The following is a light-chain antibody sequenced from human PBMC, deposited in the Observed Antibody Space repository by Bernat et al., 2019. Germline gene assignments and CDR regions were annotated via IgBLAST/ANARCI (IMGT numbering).Light chain of an antibody. Sequence: DIQMTQSLSSLSASVGDRVTISCRASQSISIYLNWYQQRPGKAPKVLIYGASSLQSGVPSRFSGSGSGTNFTLTISSLQPSDYATYYCQQSYTTPLAFGGGTTVEIE. J-gene: IGKJ4*01. CDR2: GAS. CDR1: QSISIY. V-gene: IGKV1-39*01. CDR3: QQSYTTPLA.